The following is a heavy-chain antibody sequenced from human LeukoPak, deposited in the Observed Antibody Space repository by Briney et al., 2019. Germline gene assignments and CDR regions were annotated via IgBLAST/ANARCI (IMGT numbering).Heavy chain of an antibody. CDR1: GGTFSSYA. Sequence: SVKVSCKASGGTFSSYAISWVRRAPGQGLEWMGGIIPIFGTANYAQKFQGRVTITADESTSTAYMELSSLRSEDTAVYYCARDTGRGYSGYDPNFDYWGQGTLVTVSS. CDR2: IIPIFGTA. V-gene: IGHV1-69*13. D-gene: IGHD5-12*01. J-gene: IGHJ4*02. CDR3: ARDTGRGYSGYDPNFDY.